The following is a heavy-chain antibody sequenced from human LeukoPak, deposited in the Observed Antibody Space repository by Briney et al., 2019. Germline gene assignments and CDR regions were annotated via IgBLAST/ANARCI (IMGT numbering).Heavy chain of an antibody. D-gene: IGHD3-10*01. CDR3: ARDLSGSYMSDY. V-gene: IGHV3-30-3*01. CDR2: ISHDRGNN. J-gene: IGHJ4*02. CDR1: GFTFSNYA. Sequence: PGGSLRLSCAASGFTFSNYAMHWARQAPGKGLEWVAFISHDRGNNCHGDSVKGRFTISRDNSNNTLYLQMNSLTDEDTAVYYCARDLSGSYMSDYWGQGTLVTVSS.